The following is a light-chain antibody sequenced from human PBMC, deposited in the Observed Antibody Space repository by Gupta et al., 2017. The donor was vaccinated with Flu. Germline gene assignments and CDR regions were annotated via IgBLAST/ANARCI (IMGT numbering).Light chain of an antibody. V-gene: IGKV2-30*01. CDR3: MRGTQPWT. CDR1: QSLVYTNGITY. CDR2: EVT. J-gene: IGKJ2*02. Sequence: DVVLSQSPLSLSVTLGQAASISCRSSQSLVYTNGITYLTWFQQRAGQSPRRINYEVTKRDYGVQDRSSGRGSVNDFTLKSRRGEAEDVGVYYCMRGTQPWTFGQGTKLEI.